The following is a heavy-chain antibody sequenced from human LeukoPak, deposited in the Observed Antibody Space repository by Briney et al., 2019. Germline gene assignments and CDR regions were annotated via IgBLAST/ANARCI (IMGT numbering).Heavy chain of an antibody. CDR3: VRGRDYAFDI. J-gene: IGHJ3*02. V-gene: IGHV3-48*01. CDR2: IRDSSTT. Sequence: GGSLRLSCAASGFTFSSSVMNWVRRAPGERLEWISYIRDSSTTYYADSVKGRFTISRDNAKNSLYLEMNSLRAEDTAVYYCVRGRDYAFDIWGQGTLVTVSS. CDR1: GFTFSSSV.